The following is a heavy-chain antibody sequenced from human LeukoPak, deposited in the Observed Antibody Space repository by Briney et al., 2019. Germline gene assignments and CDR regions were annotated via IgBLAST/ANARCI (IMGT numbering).Heavy chain of an antibody. D-gene: IGHD3-10*01. CDR1: GYTFTSYA. CDR3: ARGVLLWFGDLEFDY. CDR2: ISAYNGNT. V-gene: IGHV1-18*01. Sequence: GASVKVSCKASGYTFTSYAMNWVRQAPGQGLEWMGWISAYNGNTNYAQKLQGRVTMTTDTSTSTAYMELRSLRSDDTAVYYCARGVLLWFGDLEFDYWGQGTLVTVSS. J-gene: IGHJ4*02.